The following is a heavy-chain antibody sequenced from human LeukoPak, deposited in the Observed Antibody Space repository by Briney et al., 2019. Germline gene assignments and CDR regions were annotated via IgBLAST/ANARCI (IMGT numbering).Heavy chain of an antibody. J-gene: IGHJ4*02. Sequence: ASVKVSCKASGYTFTGYYMHWVRQAPGQGLEWMGWINLNSGGTNYAQKFQGRVTMTRDTSISTAYMELSRLRSDNTAIYYCARSPHILTGENFDYWGQGNLVTVSS. CDR2: INLNSGGT. D-gene: IGHD3-9*01. CDR1: GYTFTGYY. CDR3: ARSPHILTGENFDY. V-gene: IGHV1-2*02.